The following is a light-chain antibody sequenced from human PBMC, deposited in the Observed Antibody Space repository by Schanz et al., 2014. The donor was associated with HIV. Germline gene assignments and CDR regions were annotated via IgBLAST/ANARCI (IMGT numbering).Light chain of an antibody. Sequence: DIQMTQSPSSLSASVGDRVTLTCRASQIISTYLNWYQQKPGKAPKLLIYAASTLQSGVPSRFSGSGSGTDFTLTISCLQSEDFATYYCQQYYSYPWTFGQGTKVEIK. V-gene: IGKV1-39*01. CDR3: QQYYSYPWT. CDR2: AAS. CDR1: QIISTY. J-gene: IGKJ1*01.